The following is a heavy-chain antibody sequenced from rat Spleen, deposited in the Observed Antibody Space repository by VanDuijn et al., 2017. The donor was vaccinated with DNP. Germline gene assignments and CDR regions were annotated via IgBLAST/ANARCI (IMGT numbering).Heavy chain of an antibody. CDR3: ATSRDGFAY. V-gene: IGHV5-25*01. CDR1: GFTFSNYY. CDR2: ISYDGRDP. Sequence: EVQLVESGGGLVQPGRSMKLSCAASGFTFSNYYMAWVRQAPKKGLEWVGTISYDGRDPYYRDSVKGRFTISRDNTKSTLYLQMDSLRSEDTATYYCATSRDGFAYWGQGTLVTVSS. J-gene: IGHJ3*01.